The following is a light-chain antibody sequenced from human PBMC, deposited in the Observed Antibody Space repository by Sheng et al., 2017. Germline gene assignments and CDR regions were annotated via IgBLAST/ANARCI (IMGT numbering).Light chain of an antibody. V-gene: IGKV3-20*01. CDR1: QSVSSTY. J-gene: IGKJ1*01. CDR3: QQYGSSPRT. Sequence: EIVLTQSPGTLSLSPGERATLSCRASQSVSSTYLAWYQKKPGQAPRLVIYGASSSATGIPDRFSGGGSGTDFTLTISRLEPEDFAVYYCQQYGSSPRTFGQGTKVEIK. CDR2: GAS.